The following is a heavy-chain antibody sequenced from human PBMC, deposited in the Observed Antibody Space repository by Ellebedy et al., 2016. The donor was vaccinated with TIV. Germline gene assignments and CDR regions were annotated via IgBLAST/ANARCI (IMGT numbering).Heavy chain of an antibody. D-gene: IGHD3-16*01. J-gene: IGHJ4*02. CDR3: ARGLRQPYSNSPENDY. CDR2: ISGSSVDT. Sequence: GESLKISCVVSGFSFSDHYMNWIRQTPGKGLEWLSYISGSSVDTNYADSVKGRFTISRDNAKNSLYLQMNSLRAEDTAMYYCARGLRQPYSNSPENDYWGQGTLVTVSS. V-gene: IGHV3-11*03. CDR1: GFSFSDHY.